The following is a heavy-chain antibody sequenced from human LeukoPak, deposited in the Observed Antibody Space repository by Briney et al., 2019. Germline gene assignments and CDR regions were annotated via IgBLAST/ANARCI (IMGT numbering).Heavy chain of an antibody. D-gene: IGHD6-13*01. CDR1: GGSFSGYY. CDR3: AAGDAFDI. Sequence: SETLSLTCAVYGGSFSGYYWSWIRQPPGKGLEWIGEINHSGSTNYNPSLKSRVTISVDTSKNQFSLKLSSVTAADTAVYYCAAGDAFDIWGQGTMVTVPS. J-gene: IGHJ3*02. V-gene: IGHV4-34*01. CDR2: INHSGST.